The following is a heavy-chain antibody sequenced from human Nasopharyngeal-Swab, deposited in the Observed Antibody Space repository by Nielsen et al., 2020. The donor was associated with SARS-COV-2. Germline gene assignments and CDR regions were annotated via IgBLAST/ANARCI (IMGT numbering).Heavy chain of an antibody. Sequence: ASVKVSCKASGYTFTNYGITWVRQAPGQGLEWMGWISTHNSNTNYRQKLQGRVTMTTDTSTSTAYMELRSLRSDDTAMYYCARDRRDVVVVVAAGGPDYWGQGTLVTVSS. D-gene: IGHD2-15*01. V-gene: IGHV1-18*01. J-gene: IGHJ4*02. CDR2: ISTHNSNT. CDR3: ARDRRDVVVVVAAGGPDY. CDR1: GYTFTNYG.